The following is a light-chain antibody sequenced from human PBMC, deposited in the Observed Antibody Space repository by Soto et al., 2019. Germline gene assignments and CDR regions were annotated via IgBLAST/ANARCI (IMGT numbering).Light chain of an antibody. CDR3: SSYTSRSTLG. V-gene: IGLV2-14*01. Sequence: QSALTQPASVSGSPGQSITISCTGTSSDVGGYNYVSWYQQHPGKAPKLMIYDVSNRPSGVSNRFSGSKSGNTASLTFSGLQAEDEADYYCSSYTSRSTLGFGTGTKVTVL. CDR2: DVS. CDR1: SSDVGGYNY. J-gene: IGLJ1*01.